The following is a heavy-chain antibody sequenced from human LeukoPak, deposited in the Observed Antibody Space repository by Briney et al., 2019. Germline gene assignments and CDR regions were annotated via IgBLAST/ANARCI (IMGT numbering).Heavy chain of an antibody. V-gene: IGHV4-59*02. D-gene: IGHD1-26*01. CDR1: GGSVRSYY. CDR2: IHNTGST. J-gene: IGHJ3*01. Sequence: PSETLSLTCTVSGGSVRSYYWSWIRQPPGEGLEWIAYIHNTGSTNYNPSLKSRVTISLDTSKNEFSLKLTSVTAADTAVYYCVRDWEGFNFDFWGQGTMVTVSS. CDR3: VRDWEGFNFDF.